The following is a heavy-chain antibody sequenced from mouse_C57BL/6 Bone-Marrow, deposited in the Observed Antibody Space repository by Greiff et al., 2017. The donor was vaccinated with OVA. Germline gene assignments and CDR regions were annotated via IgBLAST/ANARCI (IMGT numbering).Heavy chain of an antibody. CDR3: ARRLPYAMDY. V-gene: IGHV3-6*01. CDR2: ISYDGSN. CDR1: GYSITSGYY. J-gene: IGHJ4*01. Sequence: EVQLQESGPGLVKPSQSLSLTCSVTGYSITSGYYWNWIRQFPGNKLEWMGYISYDGSNNYNPSLKNRISITRDKSKNQFFLKLNSVTTEDTATYYCARRLPYAMDYWGQGTSVTVSS.